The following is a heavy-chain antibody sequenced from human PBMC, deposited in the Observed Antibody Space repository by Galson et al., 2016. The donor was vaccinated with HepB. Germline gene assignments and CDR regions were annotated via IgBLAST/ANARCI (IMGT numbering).Heavy chain of an antibody. CDR2: ISAYNDKS. Sequence: SVKVSCKASGYSLNKYGISWVRQAPGQGLEWMGWISAYNDKSEYAENLQGRVTMTIDKSTNIAYMELRSLRSDDTAVYYCARSFYNHDSSGYDDAFDIWGQGTMVTVSS. J-gene: IGHJ3*02. V-gene: IGHV1-18*01. D-gene: IGHD3-22*01. CDR1: GYSLNKYG. CDR3: ARSFYNHDSSGYDDAFDI.